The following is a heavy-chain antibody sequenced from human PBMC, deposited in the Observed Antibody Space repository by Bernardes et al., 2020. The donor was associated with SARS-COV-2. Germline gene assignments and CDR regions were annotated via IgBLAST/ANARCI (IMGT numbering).Heavy chain of an antibody. V-gene: IGHV1-2*02. CDR3: ASNFGPRVYYYYGMDV. Sequence: GESLKISCKASGYTFTNYWIGWVRQMPGKGLEWMGWINPNSGGTNYAQKFQGRVTMTRDTSISTAYMELSRLRSDDTAVYYCASNFGPRVYYYYGMDVWGQGTTVTVSS. CDR1: GYTFTNYW. D-gene: IGHD3-10*01. J-gene: IGHJ6*02. CDR2: INPNSGGT.